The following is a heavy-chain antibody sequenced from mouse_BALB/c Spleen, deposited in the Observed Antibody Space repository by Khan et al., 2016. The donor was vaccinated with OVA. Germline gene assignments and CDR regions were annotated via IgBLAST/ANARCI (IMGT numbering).Heavy chain of an antibody. CDR2: INPSNGYT. CDR1: GYTFTSYT. CDR3: VRDGAYHRNDGWFAY. D-gene: IGHD2-14*01. V-gene: IGHV1-4*01. J-gene: IGHJ2*01. Sequence: QVQLKQSGAELARPGASVKMSCKASGYTFTSYTIHWIKKRPGQGLEWIGYINPSNGYTNYNQKFKDKATLTTDKSSTTAYLQLSSLTSDDSAVYNCVRDGAYHRNDGWFAYWGQGTTLTVSS.